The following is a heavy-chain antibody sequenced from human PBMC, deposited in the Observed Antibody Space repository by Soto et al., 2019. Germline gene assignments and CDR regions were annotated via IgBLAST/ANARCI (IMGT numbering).Heavy chain of an antibody. J-gene: IGHJ6*02. CDR3: ARDQGMTTVTTGYYGMDV. CDR1: GYTFTGYY. Sequence: QVQLVQSGAEVKKPEASVKVSCKASGYTFTGYYMHWVRQAPGQGLEWMGWINPNRGGTNYAQKFQGWVTMTRDTSISTAYMELSRLRSDDTAVYYCARDQGMTTVTTGYYGMDVWGQGTTVTVSS. CDR2: INPNRGGT. D-gene: IGHD4-17*01. V-gene: IGHV1-2*04.